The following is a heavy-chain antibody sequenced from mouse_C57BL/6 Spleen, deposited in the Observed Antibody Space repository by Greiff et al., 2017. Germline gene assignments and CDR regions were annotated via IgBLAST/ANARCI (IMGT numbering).Heavy chain of an antibody. Sequence: QVQLQQSGAELVKPGASVKLSCKASGYTFTSYWMQWVKQRPGQGLEWIGEIDPSDSYPNYNQKLKGKATLTVDTSSSTAYMQLSSLTAEDSAVYYCARREDYDAAYWGQGTLVTVSA. CDR1: GYTFTSYW. CDR3: ARREDYDAAY. CDR2: IDPSDSYP. V-gene: IGHV1-50*01. D-gene: IGHD2-4*01. J-gene: IGHJ3*01.